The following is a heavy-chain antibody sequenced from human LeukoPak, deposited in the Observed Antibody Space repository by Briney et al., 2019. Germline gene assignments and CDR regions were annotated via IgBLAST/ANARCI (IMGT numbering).Heavy chain of an antibody. CDR3: AREGGILTGYYVDSYYYGMDV. D-gene: IGHD3-9*01. V-gene: IGHV1-18*01. J-gene: IGHJ6*02. CDR2: ISAYNGNT. Sequence: ASVKVSCKASGYTFTSYGISWVRQAPGQGLEWMGWISAYNGNTNYARKLQGRVTMTTDTSTSTAYMELRSLRSDDTAVYYCAREGGILTGYYVDSYYYGMDVWGQGTTVTVSS. CDR1: GYTFTSYG.